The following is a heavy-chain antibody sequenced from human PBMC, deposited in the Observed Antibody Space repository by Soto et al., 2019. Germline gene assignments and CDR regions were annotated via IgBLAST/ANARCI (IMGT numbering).Heavy chain of an antibody. D-gene: IGHD5-12*01. CDR3: AREGVAPYYYNGIDV. Sequence: ASVKVSCKVSGYSLTGLSMHWVRRAPGKGLEWMGGFDPEDGETIYAQKFQGRVTMTTDTSTDTVHMEVRSLRSDDTAVYYCAREGVAPYYYNGIDVWGQGTPGTGSS. J-gene: IGHJ6*02. V-gene: IGHV1-24*01. CDR2: FDPEDGET. CDR1: GYSLTGLS.